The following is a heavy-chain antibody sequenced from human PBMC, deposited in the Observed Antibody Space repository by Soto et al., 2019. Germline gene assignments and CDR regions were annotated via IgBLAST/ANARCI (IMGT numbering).Heavy chain of an antibody. Sequence: QVQLQQWGAGLLKPSETLSLTCAVYGGSFSGYYWNWIRQPPGKGLEWIGEINHSGSTNYNPSLKSRVTISVDTSKNQFSLKLSSVTAADTAVYYCARGWGRIFDYWGHGTLVTVSS. D-gene: IGHD7-27*01. CDR2: INHSGST. V-gene: IGHV4-34*01. CDR1: GGSFSGYY. J-gene: IGHJ4*01. CDR3: ARGWGRIFDY.